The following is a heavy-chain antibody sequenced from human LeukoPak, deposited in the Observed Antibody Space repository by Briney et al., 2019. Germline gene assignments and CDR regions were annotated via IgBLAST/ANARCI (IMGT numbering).Heavy chain of an antibody. D-gene: IGHD2-2*02. Sequence: PSETLSLTCTVSGYSISSGYYWGWIRQPPGKGLEWIGSIYHSGSTYYNPSLKSRVTISGDTSKNQFSLKLSSVTAADTAVYYCARGDCSSTSCYTGYWGQGTLVAVSS. CDR3: ARGDCSSTSCYTGY. J-gene: IGHJ4*02. V-gene: IGHV4-38-2*02. CDR1: GYSISSGYY. CDR2: IYHSGST.